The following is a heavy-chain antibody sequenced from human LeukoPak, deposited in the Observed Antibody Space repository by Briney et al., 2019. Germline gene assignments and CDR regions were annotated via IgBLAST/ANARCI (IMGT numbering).Heavy chain of an antibody. V-gene: IGHV4-59*01. CDR2: IYYSGST. D-gene: IGHD2-8*01. J-gene: IGHJ5*02. CDR3: ARTASVVDAADNWFDP. Sequence: PSETLSLTCTVSGGSISSYYWSWIRQPPGKGLEWIGYIYYSGSTNYNPSLKSRVTISVDTSKNQFSLKLSSVTAADTAFYYCARTASVVDAADNWFDPWGQGTLVAVSS. CDR1: GGSISSYY.